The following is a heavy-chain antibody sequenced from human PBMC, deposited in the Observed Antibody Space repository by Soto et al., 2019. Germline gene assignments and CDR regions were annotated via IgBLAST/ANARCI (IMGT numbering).Heavy chain of an antibody. J-gene: IGHJ6*02. D-gene: IGHD6-13*01. Sequence: QVQLVQSGAEVKKPGSSVKVSCKASGGTFSSYAISWVRQAPGQGLEWMGGIIPIFGTANYAQKFQGRVTITADESTSTAYMELSSLRSEDMAVYYCARAGIAAAGKYYYYGMDVWGQGTTVTVSS. CDR1: GGTFSSYA. V-gene: IGHV1-69*01. CDR2: IIPIFGTA. CDR3: ARAGIAAAGKYYYYGMDV.